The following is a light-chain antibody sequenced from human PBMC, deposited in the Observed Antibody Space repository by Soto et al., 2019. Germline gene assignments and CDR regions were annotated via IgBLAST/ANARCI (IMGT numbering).Light chain of an antibody. V-gene: IGLV2-14*01. CDR3: SSYTSSSSYV. CDR1: SSDVGSYNY. J-gene: IGLJ1*01. CDR2: DVS. Sequence: HSVLTQPASVSGSPGQSITISCTGTSSDVGSYNYVSWYQQHPGKAPKLMIYDVSNRPSGVSNRFSGSKSGNTASLTISGLQSEDEADYYCSSYTSSSSYVFGTGTKLTVL.